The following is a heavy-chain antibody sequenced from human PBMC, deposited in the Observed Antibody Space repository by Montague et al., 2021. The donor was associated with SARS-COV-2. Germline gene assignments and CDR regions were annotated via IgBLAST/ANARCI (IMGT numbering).Heavy chain of an antibody. V-gene: IGHV1-69*04. CDR2: IVPVVDNT. CDR1: GGTFDSYA. D-gene: IGHD6-13*01. J-gene: IGHJ4*02. CDR3: ARLAALGPDNF. Sequence: SVKVSCKASGGTFDSYAISWVRQAPGQGLEWLGRIVPVVDNTYYAQKFQDRVTITADKSTGAVYMELSNLRSEDTAVYYCARLAALGPDNFWGQGTLVTVSS.